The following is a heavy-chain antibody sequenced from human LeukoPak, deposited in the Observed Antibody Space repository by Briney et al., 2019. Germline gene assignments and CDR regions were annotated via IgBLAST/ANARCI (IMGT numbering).Heavy chain of an antibody. CDR3: ARGSPGYSSV. CDR1: GYTFTSYY. V-gene: IGHV1-46*01. J-gene: IGHJ4*02. CDR2: INPSGDT. Sequence: ASVKVSCKAFGYTFTSYYVHWVRQAPGQGLEWMGIINPSGDTNYAQKFQGRVTMTRDTSTSTVYMELSSLRSEDTAVYYCARGSPGYSSVWGQGTLVTVSS. D-gene: IGHD6-19*01.